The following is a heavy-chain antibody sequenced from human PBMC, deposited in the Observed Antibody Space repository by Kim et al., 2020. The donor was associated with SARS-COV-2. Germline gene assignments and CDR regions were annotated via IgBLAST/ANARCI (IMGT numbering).Heavy chain of an antibody. CDR2: ISGDGGST. Sequence: GGSLRLSCAASGFTFDDYAMNWVRQAPGKGLEWVSLISGDGGSTYYADSVKGRFTISRDNSKNSLYLQMNSLRTEDTALYYCAKDRRVIHRVYYYYGMDVWGHRTTCTPSS. V-gene: IGHV3-43*02. CDR1: GFTFDDYA. CDR3: AKDRRVIHRVYYYYGMDV. J-gene: IGHJ6*02. D-gene: IGHD2-21*01.